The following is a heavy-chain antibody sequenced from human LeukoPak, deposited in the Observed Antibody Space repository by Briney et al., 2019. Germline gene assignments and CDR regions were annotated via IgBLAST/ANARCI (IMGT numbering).Heavy chain of an antibody. CDR3: ARLWFGELLSTTAYYFDY. CDR2: IIAYNGNT. J-gene: IGHJ4*02. V-gene: IGHV1-18*01. D-gene: IGHD3-10*01. CDR1: GYTFTSYG. Sequence: ASVKVSCKASGYTFTSYGISWVRQAPGQGLEWMGWIIAYNGNTNYAQKLQGRVTMTTDTSTSTAYMELRSLRSDDTAVYYCARLWFGELLSTTAYYFDYWGQGTLVTVSS.